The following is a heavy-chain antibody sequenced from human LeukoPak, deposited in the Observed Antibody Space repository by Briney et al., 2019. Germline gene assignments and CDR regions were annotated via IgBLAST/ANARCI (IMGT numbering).Heavy chain of an antibody. CDR1: GYTFTSYD. Sequence: APVKVSCKASGYTFTSYDINWARQAAGQGLEWMGWMNPNSGNTGYAQKFQGRITMARNTSISTAYMELSSLTSEDTAAYFCARRYDSGSYHLPHWGQGTLVTVSS. J-gene: IGHJ4*02. V-gene: IGHV1-8*01. D-gene: IGHD3-10*01. CDR3: ARRYDSGSYHLPH. CDR2: MNPNSGNT.